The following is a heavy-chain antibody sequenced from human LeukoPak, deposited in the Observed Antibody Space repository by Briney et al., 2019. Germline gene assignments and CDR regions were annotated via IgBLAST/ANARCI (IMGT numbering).Heavy chain of an antibody. V-gene: IGHV1-69*04. CDR3: ATGYSSSSLLFDY. D-gene: IGHD6-13*01. Sequence: SVKVSCKASGGTFSSYAISWVRQAPGQGLEWMGRIIPILGIANYAQKFQGRVTITADKSTSTAYMELSSLRSEDTAVYYCATGYSSSSLLFDYWGRGTLVTVSS. J-gene: IGHJ4*02. CDR2: IIPILGIA. CDR1: GGTFSSYA.